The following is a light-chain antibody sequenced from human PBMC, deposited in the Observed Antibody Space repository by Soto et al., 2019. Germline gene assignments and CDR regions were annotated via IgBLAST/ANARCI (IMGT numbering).Light chain of an antibody. Sequence: IVMTQSPDTLSVSPGERATLSCRAIQSVSSSYLAWYQQKPGQAPRLLIYGASSRATGIPDRFSGSGSGTDFTLTISRLEPEDFAVYYCQQYGSSPSLTFGGGTKVDI. CDR1: QSVSSSY. CDR3: QQYGSSPSLT. V-gene: IGKV3-20*01. CDR2: GAS. J-gene: IGKJ4*01.